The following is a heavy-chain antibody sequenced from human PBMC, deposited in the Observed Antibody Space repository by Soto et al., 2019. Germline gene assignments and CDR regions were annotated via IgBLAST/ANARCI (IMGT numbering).Heavy chain of an antibody. CDR1: GTTVSRNN. CDR3: ARDGWCSSWAVT. CDR2: IYSGGDT. J-gene: IGHJ5*02. D-gene: IGHD2-21*01. V-gene: IGHV3-66*01. Sequence: QLVQSGGGLVQPGGSLRLSCAASGTTVSRNNMTWVRQAPGKGLEWLSIIYSGGDTYYADSVKGRFTISRDNPKNTVYLQMTSLRAEDTAVYYCARDGWCSSWAVTWGQGTLVSVSS.